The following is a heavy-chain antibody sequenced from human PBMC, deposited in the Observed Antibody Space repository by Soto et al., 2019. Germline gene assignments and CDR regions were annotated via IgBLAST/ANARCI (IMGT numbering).Heavy chain of an antibody. CDR1: VFTVSSNY. Sequence: GGSLRLSCAASVFTVSSNYMSWVRQAPGKGLEWVSVIYSGGSTYYADSVKGRFTISRDNSKNTLYLQMNSLRAEDTAVYYCASETYYYDSSGFAWGQGTLVTVSS. J-gene: IGHJ4*02. CDR2: IYSGGST. D-gene: IGHD3-22*01. V-gene: IGHV3-53*01. CDR3: ASETYYYDSSGFA.